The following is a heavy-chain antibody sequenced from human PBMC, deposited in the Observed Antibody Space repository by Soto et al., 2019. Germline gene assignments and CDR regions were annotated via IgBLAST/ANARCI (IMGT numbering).Heavy chain of an antibody. J-gene: IGHJ4*02. V-gene: IGHV3-30*02. Sequence: PGGSLRLSCAASGFTFSSYGMHWVRQAPGKGLEWVALIRSDGSNTYYRDSVKGRFTISRDNSKNTLYLQMNSLRAEDTAVYYCARVFDTYYFGLWGQGTLVTVSS. CDR1: GFTFSSYG. CDR3: ARVFDTYYFGL. CDR2: IRSDGSNT. D-gene: IGHD3-10*01.